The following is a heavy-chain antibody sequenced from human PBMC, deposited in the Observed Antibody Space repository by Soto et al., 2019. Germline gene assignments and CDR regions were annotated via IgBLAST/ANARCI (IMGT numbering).Heavy chain of an antibody. D-gene: IGHD5-18*01. CDR2: VSGYGDST. Sequence: EVQLLESGGGLVQPGGSLRLSCAASGFTFSSYAMSWVRQAPGKGLEWVSGVSGYGDSTYYADSVKGRFTISRDNSKNTLYLQMNSLRAEDTDVYYCAMGYTYAPFDPWGQGTLVTVSS. CDR1: GFTFSSYA. V-gene: IGHV3-23*01. CDR3: AMGYTYAPFDP. J-gene: IGHJ5*02.